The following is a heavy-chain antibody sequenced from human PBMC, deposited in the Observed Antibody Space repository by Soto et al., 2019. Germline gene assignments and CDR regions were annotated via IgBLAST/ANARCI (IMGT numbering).Heavy chain of an antibody. CDR1: GFTFSSYG. CDR2: ISYDGSNK. D-gene: IGHD1-26*01. V-gene: IGHV3-30*18. CDR3: AKDLSPGELGHDAFDI. J-gene: IGHJ3*02. Sequence: GGSLRLSCAASGFTFSSYGMHWVRQAPGKGLEWVAVISYDGSNKYYADSVKGRFTISRDNSKNTLYLQTNSLRAEDTAVDYCAKDLSPGELGHDAFDIWGQGTMVTVSS.